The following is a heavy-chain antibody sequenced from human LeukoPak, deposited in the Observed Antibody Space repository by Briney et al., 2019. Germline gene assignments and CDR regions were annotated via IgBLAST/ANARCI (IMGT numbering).Heavy chain of an antibody. CDR3: GRSSSSQLMDY. D-gene: IGHD6-6*01. CDR1: GYTLTSYY. V-gene: IGHV1-46*01. CDR2: INPSGGST. J-gene: IGHJ4*02. Sequence: ASVKVSCKASGYTLTSYYMHWVRQAPAQGLEWMGIINPSGGSTSYAQKFQGRVTMTRDTSTSTVYMELSSLRSEDTAVYYCGRSSSSQLMDYWGQGTLVTVSS.